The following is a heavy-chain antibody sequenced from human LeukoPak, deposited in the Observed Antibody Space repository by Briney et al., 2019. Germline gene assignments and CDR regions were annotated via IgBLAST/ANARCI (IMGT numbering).Heavy chain of an antibody. CDR2: ISYDGSNK. CDR1: GFTFSSYG. CDR3: AKEWASSGWWYFDY. Sequence: AGGSLRLSCAASGFTFSSYGMPWVRQAPGKGLEWVAVISYDGSNKYYADSVKGRFTISRDNSENTLYLQMNSLRAEDTALYYCAKEWASSGWWYFDYWGQGTLVTVSS. V-gene: IGHV3-30*18. J-gene: IGHJ4*02. D-gene: IGHD6-19*01.